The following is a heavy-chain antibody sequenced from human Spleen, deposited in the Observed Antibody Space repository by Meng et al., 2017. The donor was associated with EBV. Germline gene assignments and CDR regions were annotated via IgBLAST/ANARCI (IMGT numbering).Heavy chain of an antibody. CDR3: AHRLSELTTAGEDFDF. Sequence: QITLTESCPTLVKLXXTLTMTXSFSGFSLRTSGVGVGWIRQPPGKALEWLALIYWDDDKRYSPSLKSRLTITKDTSKNQVVLTMTNMDPVDTATYYCAHRLSELTTAGEDFDFWGQGTLVTVSS. V-gene: IGHV2-5*02. D-gene: IGHD3-16*01. CDR2: IYWDDDK. J-gene: IGHJ4*02. CDR1: GFSLRTSGVG.